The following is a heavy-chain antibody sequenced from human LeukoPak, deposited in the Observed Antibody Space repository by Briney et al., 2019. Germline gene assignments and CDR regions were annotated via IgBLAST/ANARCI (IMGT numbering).Heavy chain of an antibody. V-gene: IGHV3-33*01. J-gene: IGHJ4*02. CDR2: IWYDGSNK. D-gene: IGHD3-22*01. Sequence: GRSLRLSCAASGFTFSSYGMHWVRQAPGKGLEWVAVIWYDGSNKYHADSVKGRFTISRDNSKNTLYLQMNSLRDEDTAVYYCARAPYYYDSSSYYHFDYWGQGTLVTVSS. CDR3: ARAPYYYDSSSYYHFDY. CDR1: GFTFSSYG.